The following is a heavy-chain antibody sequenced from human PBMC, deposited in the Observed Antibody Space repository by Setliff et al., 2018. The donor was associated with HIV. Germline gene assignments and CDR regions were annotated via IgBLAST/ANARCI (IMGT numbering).Heavy chain of an antibody. J-gene: IGHJ3*02. V-gene: IGHV3-7*03. Sequence: GGSLRLSCAASGFTFSRHWMSWVRQAPGKGLEWVANIKQDGSEKYYVDSVKGRFTISRGNAKSSLYLQMNSLRAEDTAVYFCARWGITLIVTNAFDIWGQGTMVTVS. CDR1: GFTFSRHW. CDR2: IKQDGSEK. CDR3: ARWGITLIVTNAFDI. D-gene: IGHD3-22*01.